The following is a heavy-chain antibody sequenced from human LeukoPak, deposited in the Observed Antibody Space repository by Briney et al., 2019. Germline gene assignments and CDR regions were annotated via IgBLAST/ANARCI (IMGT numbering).Heavy chain of an antibody. CDR1: GGSSSDYY. V-gene: IGHV4-34*01. CDR2: INHSGAT. J-gene: IGHJ6*03. D-gene: IGHD6-19*01. Sequence: PSETLSLTCVVHGGSSSDYYWTWVRQPPGKGLEWIGEINHSGATKYNPSLKSRVTISIDTSNNQFSLKLNSVTAADTAVYYCARGEGTLAGRRWPYSFHYYVDVWGKGTTATVSS. CDR3: ARGEGTLAGRRWPYSFHYYVDV.